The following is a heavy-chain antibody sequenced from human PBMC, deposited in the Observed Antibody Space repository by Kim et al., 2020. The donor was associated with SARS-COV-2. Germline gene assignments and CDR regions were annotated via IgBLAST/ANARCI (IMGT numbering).Heavy chain of an antibody. CDR3: ARDRQSKKIRFLEWLGNYCGMDV. CDR1: GFTFSSYA. V-gene: IGHV3-30-3*01. J-gene: IGHJ6*02. CDR2: ISYDGSNK. Sequence: GGSLRLSCAASGFTFSSYAMHWVRQAPGKGPEWVAVISYDGSNKYYADSVKGRFTISRDNSKNTLYLQMNSLRAEDTAVYYCARDRQSKKIRFLEWLGNYCGMDVWGQGTTVTVSS. D-gene: IGHD3-3*01.